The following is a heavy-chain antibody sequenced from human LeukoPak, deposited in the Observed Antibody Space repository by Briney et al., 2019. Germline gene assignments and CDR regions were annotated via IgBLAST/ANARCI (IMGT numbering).Heavy chain of an antibody. CDR1: GGSFSGYY. CDR2: INHSGST. J-gene: IGHJ4*02. D-gene: IGHD1-1*01. Sequence: SETLSLTCAVYGGSFSGYYWGWIRQPPGKGLEWIGEINHSGSTNYNPSLKSRVTISVDTSKNQFSLKLSSVTAADTAVYYCARDGYNWNDAGGDYWGQGTLVTVSS. CDR3: ARDGYNWNDAGGDY. V-gene: IGHV4-34*01.